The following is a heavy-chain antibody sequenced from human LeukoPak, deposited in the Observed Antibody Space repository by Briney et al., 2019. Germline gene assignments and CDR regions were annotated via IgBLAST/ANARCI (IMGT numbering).Heavy chain of an antibody. CDR2: INSDGTAT. V-gene: IGHV3-74*01. D-gene: IGHD2-21*01. J-gene: IGHJ4*02. CDR3: VRIPF. Sequence: GGSLRLSCAASGLTFSSYYMHWVRQVPGKGLVWVSRINSDGTATTYADSVKGRFTISRDNAKNTVYLQMNSLRAEDTAVYYCVRIPFWGQGTLVTVSS. CDR1: GLTFSSYY.